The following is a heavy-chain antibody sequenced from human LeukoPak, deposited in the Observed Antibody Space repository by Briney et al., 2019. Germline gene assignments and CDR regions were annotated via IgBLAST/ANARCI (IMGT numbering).Heavy chain of an antibody. J-gene: IGHJ6*02. CDR1: GFNFGDHA. CDR3: SRGPIQLWVHNGVDV. Sequence: GVLRLSCTTSGFNFGDHAMTWVRQAPGKGLEWVGFIRSKAYRGTTEYAASVKGRFTISRDDSKSVVYLQMNSLKSEDTAVYYCSRGPIQLWVHNGVDVWGQGTTVTVSS. V-gene: IGHV3-49*04. CDR2: IRSKAYRGTT. D-gene: IGHD5-18*01.